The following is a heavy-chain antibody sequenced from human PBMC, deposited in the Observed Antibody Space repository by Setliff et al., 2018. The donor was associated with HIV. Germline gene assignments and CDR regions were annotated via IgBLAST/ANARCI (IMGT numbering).Heavy chain of an antibody. V-gene: IGHV1-2*04. CDR2: IIPNSGGT. CDR1: GYTFTGYY. D-gene: IGHD6-13*01. Sequence: ASVKVSCKASGYTFTGYYLHWVRQAPGQGLEWMGWIIPNSGGTNYAQKFQDWVTMTRDTSISTTYMELSRLRSDDTAVYYCARGGIAAAGTLNYYYYGLDVWGQGTTVTVSS. CDR3: ARGGIAAAGTLNYYYYGLDV. J-gene: IGHJ6*02.